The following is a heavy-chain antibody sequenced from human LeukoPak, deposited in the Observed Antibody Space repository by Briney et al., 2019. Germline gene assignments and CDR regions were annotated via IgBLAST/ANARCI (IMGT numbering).Heavy chain of an antibody. CDR2: ISGSGGST. CDR1: RFTFSSYA. J-gene: IGHJ4*02. D-gene: IGHD3-22*01. Sequence: GGSLRLSCAASRFTFSSYAMSWVRQAPGKGLEWVSAISGSGGSTYYADSVKGRFTISRDNSKNTLYLQMNSLRAEDTAVYYCAKVRGYSRIYYFDYWGQGTLVTVSS. CDR3: AKVRGYSRIYYFDY. V-gene: IGHV3-23*01.